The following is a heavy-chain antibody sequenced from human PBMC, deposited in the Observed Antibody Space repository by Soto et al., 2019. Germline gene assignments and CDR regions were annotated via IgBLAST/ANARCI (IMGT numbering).Heavy chain of an antibody. Sequence: QVQLVQSGAEVKKPGASVKVSCKASGYTFTSYDINWVRQATGQGLEWMGWMNPNSGNTGYAQKFQGRVTMTRNTSISTAYMELSSLRSEDTAVYYCAREGGMLKYYDFWSGYYITGDWFDPWGQGTLVTVSS. CDR3: AREGGMLKYYDFWSGYYITGDWFDP. CDR2: MNPNSGNT. V-gene: IGHV1-8*01. J-gene: IGHJ5*02. CDR1: GYTFTSYD. D-gene: IGHD3-3*01.